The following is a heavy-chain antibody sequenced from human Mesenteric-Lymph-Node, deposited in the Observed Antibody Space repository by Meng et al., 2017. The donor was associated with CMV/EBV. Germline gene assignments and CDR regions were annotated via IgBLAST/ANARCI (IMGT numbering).Heavy chain of an antibody. CDR1: GGSFSGYD. V-gene: IGHV4-34*01. J-gene: IGHJ4*02. CDR3: AKHQRWLKSEGGFNY. D-gene: IGHD4-23*01. CDR2: IDHSGNT. Sequence: QLHVQWCGEGLLKPSETLSRTGAEYGGSFSGYDWSGIRQPPGKGVVGIGEIDHSGNTSHNPSLKGRVTISVDTAKNQFSLRRSSVNAADTAVYYCAKHQRWLKSEGGFNYGSQETLVTVSS.